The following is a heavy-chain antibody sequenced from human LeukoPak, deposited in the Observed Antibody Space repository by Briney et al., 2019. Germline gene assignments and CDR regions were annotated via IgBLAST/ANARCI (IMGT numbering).Heavy chain of an antibody. J-gene: IGHJ6*02. CDR3: ARGTRLVIVVVPAAPLTPYGMDV. D-gene: IGHD2-2*01. V-gene: IGHV1-69*04. Sequence: GASVKVSCKASGGTFSSYAISWVRQAPGQGLEWMGRIIPILGIASYAQKFQGRVTMTRDTSTSTVYMELSSLRSEDTAVYYCARGTRLVIVVVPAAPLTPYGMDVWGQGTTVTVSS. CDR2: IIPILGIA. CDR1: GGTFSSYA.